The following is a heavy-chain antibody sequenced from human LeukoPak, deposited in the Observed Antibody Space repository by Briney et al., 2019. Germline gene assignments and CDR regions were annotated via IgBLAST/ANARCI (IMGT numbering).Heavy chain of an antibody. V-gene: IGHV3-30*01. CDR3: ARDLGGYSYSDY. Sequence: GGSLRLSCAASGFTFSSYAMHWVRQAPGKGLEWAAIMPSDGGNEYYADSVKGRFTISRDNSKNTLYLLMNSLRAEDTAVYYCARDLGGYSYSDYWGQGTLVTVSS. CDR2: MPSDGGNE. CDR1: GFTFSSYA. J-gene: IGHJ4*02. D-gene: IGHD5-18*01.